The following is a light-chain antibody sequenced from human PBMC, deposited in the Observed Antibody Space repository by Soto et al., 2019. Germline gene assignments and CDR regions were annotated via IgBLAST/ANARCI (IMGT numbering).Light chain of an antibody. Sequence: IVLTQSSSTLSLSPGERATLSFWASQSVSSYLAWYQQKPGQAPRLLIYAASNRATGVPARFSGSWSGTEFTLTISSLQSEDFAVYYCQQYNNWITFGQGTRLEIK. J-gene: IGKJ5*01. V-gene: IGKV3-15*01. CDR2: AAS. CDR3: QQYNNWIT. CDR1: QSVSSY.